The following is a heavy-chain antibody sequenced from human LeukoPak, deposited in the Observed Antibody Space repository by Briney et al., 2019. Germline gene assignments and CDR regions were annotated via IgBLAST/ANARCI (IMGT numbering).Heavy chain of an antibody. CDR2: THYRSKWYN. D-gene: IGHD4-23*01. V-gene: IGHV6-1*01. J-gene: IGHJ4*02. Sequence: SQTLSLTCAISGDSVSSSSAAWNWIRQSPSGGLEWLGRTHYRSKWYNEYAASVRSRITINPDTSKNQFSLQLSSVTPEDTAIYYCAREDYGGNSGTYFDYWGQGTLVTVSS. CDR3: AREDYGGNSGTYFDY. CDR1: GDSVSSSSAA.